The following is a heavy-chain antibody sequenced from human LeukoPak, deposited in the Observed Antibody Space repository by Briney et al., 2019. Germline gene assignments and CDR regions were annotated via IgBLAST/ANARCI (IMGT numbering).Heavy chain of an antibody. CDR1: GFTVSTHY. V-gene: IGHV3-53*01. Sequence: PGGSLRLSCAVSGFTVSTHYMSWVRQAPGKGLEWLSVIYYDGSTYYADSVEGRFTISKDNSKNTLYLQINTLRAEDTAVYYCARGGQGYNPHDYWGQGTLVTVSS. J-gene: IGHJ4*02. CDR3: ARGGQGYNPHDY. D-gene: IGHD5-24*01. CDR2: IYYDGST.